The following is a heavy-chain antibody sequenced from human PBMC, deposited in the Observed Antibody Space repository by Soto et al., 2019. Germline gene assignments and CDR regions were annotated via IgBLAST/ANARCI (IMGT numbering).Heavy chain of an antibody. J-gene: IGHJ6*02. CDR3: ARDWPELLWFGELTNYYGMDV. D-gene: IGHD3-10*01. V-gene: IGHV3-21*01. CDR1: GFTFSSYS. CDR2: ISSSSSYI. Sequence: VGSLRLSCAASGFTFSSYSMNWVSQAPGKGLEWVSSISSSSSYIYYADSVKGRFTISRDNAKNSLYLQMNSLRAEDTAVYYCARDWPELLWFGELTNYYGMDVWGQGTTVTVSS.